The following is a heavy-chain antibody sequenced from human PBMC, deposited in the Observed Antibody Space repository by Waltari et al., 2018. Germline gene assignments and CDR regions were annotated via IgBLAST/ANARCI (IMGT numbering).Heavy chain of an antibody. D-gene: IGHD3-10*01. CDR2: INPSGGST. Sequence: QVQLVQSGAAVKKPGASVNVSCKASGYIFPNYYVHWVRQAPGQGLEWMGIINPSGGSTRNAQKVQGRVTMTRDTSTSTVHMEMSSLRSEDTAVYYCARAGAVRGRYYFDYWGQGSLVTVSS. CDR3: ARAGAVRGRYYFDY. V-gene: IGHV1-46*01. J-gene: IGHJ4*02. CDR1: GYIFPNYY.